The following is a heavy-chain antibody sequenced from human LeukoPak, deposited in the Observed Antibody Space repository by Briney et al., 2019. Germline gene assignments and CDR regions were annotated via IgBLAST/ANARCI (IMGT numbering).Heavy chain of an antibody. Sequence: GGSLRLSCAASGFTFSSYWMSWVRQAPGKGLEWVANIKQDGSEKYYVDSVKGRFTISRDNAKNSLYLQMNSLRAEDTAVYYCARYRSSGVGGWTFFDYWGQGTLVTVSS. J-gene: IGHJ4*02. D-gene: IGHD6-19*01. V-gene: IGHV3-7*01. CDR1: GFTFSSYW. CDR2: IKQDGSEK. CDR3: ARYRSSGVGGWTFFDY.